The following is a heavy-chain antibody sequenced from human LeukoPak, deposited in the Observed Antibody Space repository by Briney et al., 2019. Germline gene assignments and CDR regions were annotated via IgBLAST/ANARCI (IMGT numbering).Heavy chain of an antibody. Sequence: SVKVSCKASGGTFSSYAISWVRQAPGQGLEWMGGIIPIFGTANYAQKFQGRVTITADESTSTAYMELSSLRPEDTAVYYCAAWTTEEPPTKYYFDYWGQGTLVTVSS. V-gene: IGHV1-69*13. CDR2: IIPIFGTA. J-gene: IGHJ4*02. CDR1: GGTFSSYA. D-gene: IGHD4-11*01. CDR3: AAWTTEEPPTKYYFDY.